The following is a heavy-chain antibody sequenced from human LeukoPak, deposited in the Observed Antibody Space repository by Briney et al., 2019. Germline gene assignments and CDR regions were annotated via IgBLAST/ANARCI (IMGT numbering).Heavy chain of an antibody. Sequence: AGGSLRLSCAASGFTFSSYWMHWVRQAPGKGLVWVSRISVDGRTTNYADSVKGRFTISRDNAKSTLYLQMNSLRAEDTAVYYCAIIAVAGTDYWGQGTLVTVSS. CDR1: GFTFSSYW. D-gene: IGHD6-19*01. J-gene: IGHJ4*02. CDR2: ISVDGRTT. V-gene: IGHV3-74*01. CDR3: AIIAVAGTDY.